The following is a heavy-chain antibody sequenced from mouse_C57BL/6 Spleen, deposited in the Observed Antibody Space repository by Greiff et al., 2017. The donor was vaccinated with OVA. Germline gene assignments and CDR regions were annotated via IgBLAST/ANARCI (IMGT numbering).Heavy chain of an antibody. CDR1: GYAFSSSW. J-gene: IGHJ4*01. D-gene: IGHD2-12*01. CDR3: AREGGLRRGYYYAMDY. CDR2: IYPGDGDT. Sequence: VKLQQSGPELVKPGASVKISCKASGYAFSSSWMNWVKQRPGKGLEWIGRIYPGDGDTNYNGKFKGKATLTADKSSSTAYMQLSSLTSEDSAVYFCAREGGLRRGYYYAMDYWGQGTSVTVSS. V-gene: IGHV1-82*01.